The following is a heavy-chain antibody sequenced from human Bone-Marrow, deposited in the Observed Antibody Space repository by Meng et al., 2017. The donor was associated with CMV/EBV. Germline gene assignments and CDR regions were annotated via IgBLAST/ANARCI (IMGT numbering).Heavy chain of an antibody. CDR1: GFTFSDYA. CDR2: ISDGGNKK. D-gene: IGHD3-10*01. CDR3: AREYGSLSSCYFFGVDL. V-gene: IGHV3-30-3*01. J-gene: IGHJ6*02. Sequence: GESLKISCSTSGFTFSDYAVRWVRQAPGKGLEWVAGISDGGNKKYYADSVKGRFTISGDNSKDRVYLKMNSLRTEDTAIYYCAREYGSLSSCYFFGVDLWGQGTPVTVAS.